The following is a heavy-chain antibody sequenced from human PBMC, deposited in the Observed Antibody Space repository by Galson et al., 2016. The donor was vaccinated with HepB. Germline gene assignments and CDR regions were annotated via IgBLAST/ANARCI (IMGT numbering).Heavy chain of an antibody. CDR1: GFIFTNYG. D-gene: IGHD3-3*01. J-gene: IGHJ6*02. V-gene: IGHV3-30*18. CDR3: AKDFWDHRGGHYYYGMDF. Sequence: SLRLSCAASGFIFTNYGMHCVRQAPGKGLEWVAGIAYDGGNKYYADTVKGRFTISRDNSEKTVYLQMNSLRGEDTAVYYCAKDFWDHRGGHYYYGMDFWGQGTTVTVSS. CDR2: IAYDGGNK.